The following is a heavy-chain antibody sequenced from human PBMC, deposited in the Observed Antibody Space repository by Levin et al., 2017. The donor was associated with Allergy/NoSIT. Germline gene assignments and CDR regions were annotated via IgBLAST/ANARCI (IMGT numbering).Heavy chain of an antibody. CDR3: GRETPGSPLGPPIDH. CDR1: GFIFSTYA. V-gene: IGHV3-23*01. CDR2: ISASGGNT. D-gene: IGHD3-10*01. Sequence: GGSLRLSCAASGFIFSTYAISWVRQAPGKGLEWISAISASGGNTYYTGSVKGRFTISRDNSKNTLYLQMNSLRVEDTAIYYCGRETPGSPLGPPIDHWGRGALVTVSS. J-gene: IGHJ5*02.